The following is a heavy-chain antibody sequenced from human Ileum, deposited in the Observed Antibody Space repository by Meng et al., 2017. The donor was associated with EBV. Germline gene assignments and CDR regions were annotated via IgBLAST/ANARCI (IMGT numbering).Heavy chain of an antibody. CDR3: ARESYSDSSGYYSLDY. J-gene: IGHJ4*02. V-gene: IGHV4-4*02. D-gene: IGHD3-22*01. CDR1: GGYNSSSNW. CDR2: IHHTEST. Sequence: VLLQEPGPGLVTPSGTLSLTCAVSGGYNSSSNWGSWVRQAPGKGLEWIGEIHHTESTNYNPSLKSRVTISVDKSKNQFSLKLSSVTAADTAVYYCARESYSDSSGYYSLDYWGQGSLVTVSS.